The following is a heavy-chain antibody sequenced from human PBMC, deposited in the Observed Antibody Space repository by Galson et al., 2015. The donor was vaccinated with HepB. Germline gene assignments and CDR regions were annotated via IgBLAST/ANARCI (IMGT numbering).Heavy chain of an antibody. V-gene: IGHV3-21*01. J-gene: IGHJ4*02. CDR3: AREYCSGGSCYTGNDY. CDR1: GFTFSSDS. CDR2: ISSSSSYI. D-gene: IGHD2-15*01. Sequence: SLRLSCAASGFTFSSDSMNWVRQAPGKGLEWVSSISSSSSYIYYADSVKGRFTISRDNAKNSLYLQMNSLRAEDTAVYYCAREYCSGGSCYTGNDYWGQGTLVTVSS.